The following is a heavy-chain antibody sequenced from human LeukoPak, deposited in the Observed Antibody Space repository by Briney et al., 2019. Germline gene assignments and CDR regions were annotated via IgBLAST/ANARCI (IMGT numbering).Heavy chain of an antibody. D-gene: IGHD3-22*01. CDR3: AIMHGYYDGSGYWVQ. V-gene: IGHV3-23*01. CDR1: GFTFSSYA. CDR2: ITTSGGST. Sequence: GGSLRLSCAASGFTFSSYAMSWVRQAPGKGLEWVSFITTSGGSTSYADSVEGRFTISRDNPRNTLYMQMNSLRDEDTAVYYCAIMHGYYDGSGYWVQWGQGTLATVSS. J-gene: IGHJ4*02.